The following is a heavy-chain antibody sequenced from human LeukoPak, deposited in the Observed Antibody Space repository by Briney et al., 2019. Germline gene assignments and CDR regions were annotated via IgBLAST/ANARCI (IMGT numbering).Heavy chain of an antibody. CDR2: IYYSGST. D-gene: IGHD4/OR15-4a*01. CDR1: GGSISSSSYY. Sequence: KTSETLSLTCTVSGGSISSSSYYWGWIRQPPGKGLEWIGSIYYSGSTYYNPSLKSRVTISVDTSKNQFSLKLSSVTAADTAVYYCARHRDYGPVLPYYFDYWGRGTLVTVSS. V-gene: IGHV4-39*01. J-gene: IGHJ4*02. CDR3: ARHRDYGPVLPYYFDY.